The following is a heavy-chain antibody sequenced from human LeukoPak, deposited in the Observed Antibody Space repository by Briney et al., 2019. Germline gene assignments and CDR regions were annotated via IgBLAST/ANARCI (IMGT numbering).Heavy chain of an antibody. CDR2: ISTDGTRA. J-gene: IGHJ1*01. CDR1: GFTFSDYW. D-gene: IGHD2-21*02. Sequence: PGGSLRLSCAASGFTFSDYWMHWVRQAPGKGLVWVSRISTDGTRASYADSVRGRFTSSRDNAKSMLYLQMNSLRAEDTAVYYCATSPVVPEDWGQGTLVTVSS. V-gene: IGHV3-74*01. CDR3: ATSPVVPED.